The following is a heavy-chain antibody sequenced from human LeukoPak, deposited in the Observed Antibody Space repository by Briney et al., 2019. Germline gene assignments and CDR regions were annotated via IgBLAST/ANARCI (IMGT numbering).Heavy chain of an antibody. CDR3: ARDNSVEDTAWWFDP. CDR2: INPSGGST. D-gene: IGHD4-23*01. V-gene: IGHV1-46*01. Sequence: ASVKVSCKASGYTFTSYYMHWVRQAPGQGLEWMGIINPSGGSTSYAQKFQGRVTMTRDMSTSTDYMELSSLRSEDTAGYYCARDNSVEDTAWWFDPWGQGTLVTVSS. J-gene: IGHJ5*02. CDR1: GYTFTSYY.